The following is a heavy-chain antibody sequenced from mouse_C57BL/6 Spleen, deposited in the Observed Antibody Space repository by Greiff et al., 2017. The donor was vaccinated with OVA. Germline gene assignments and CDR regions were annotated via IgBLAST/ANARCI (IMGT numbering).Heavy chain of an antibody. CDR3: ARGPYYYGSTPFDY. J-gene: IGHJ2*01. V-gene: IGHV1-4*01. CDR1: GYTFTSYT. Sequence: VKLMESGAELARPGASVKMSCKASGYTFTSYTMHWVKQRPGQGLEWIGYINPSSGYTKYNQKFKDKATLTADKSSSTAYMQLSSLTSEDSAVYYCARGPYYYGSTPFDYWGQGTTLTVSS. CDR2: INPSSGYT. D-gene: IGHD1-1*01.